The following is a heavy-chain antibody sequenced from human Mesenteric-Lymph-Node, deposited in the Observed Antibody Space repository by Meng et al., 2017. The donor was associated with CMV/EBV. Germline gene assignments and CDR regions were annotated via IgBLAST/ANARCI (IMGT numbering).Heavy chain of an antibody. CDR2: IYYSART. Sequence: GSLRLSCTVSGGSVSGVTYYWNWIRQTPGKGLEWIGYIYYSARTNYNPSLKSRLTISVDTSKNQFSLRLTSVTAADTAVYYCATGGGWAGYNDYWGQGTLVTVSS. V-gene: IGHV4-61*01. CDR3: ATGGGWAGYNDY. D-gene: IGHD5-24*01. J-gene: IGHJ4*02. CDR1: GGSVSGVTYY.